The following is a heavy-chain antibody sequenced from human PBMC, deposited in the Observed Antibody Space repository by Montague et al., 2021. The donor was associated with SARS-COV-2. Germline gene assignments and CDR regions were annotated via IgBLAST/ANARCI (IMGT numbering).Heavy chain of an antibody. J-gene: IGHJ6*02. V-gene: IGHV4-39*07. D-gene: IGHD3-10*01. CDR2: MYYSVST. CDR3: ARDDIVLQGVTKGMDV. CDR1: GGSISSSNYY. Sequence: SETLSLTCTVSGGSISSSNYYWGWLRQPPGKGLEWIGNMYYSVSTYYNPSLKSRVTISIDTSKNQFSLKLSSVTAADTAVYYCARDDIVLQGVTKGMDVWGQGTTVTVSS.